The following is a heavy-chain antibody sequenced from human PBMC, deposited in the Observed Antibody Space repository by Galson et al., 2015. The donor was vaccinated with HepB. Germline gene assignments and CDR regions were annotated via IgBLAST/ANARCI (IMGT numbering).Heavy chain of an antibody. CDR1: GFTFSNAW. CDR3: TPDRPYLRGVRTYGMDV. D-gene: IGHD3-10*01. V-gene: IGHV3-15*01. J-gene: IGHJ6*02. CDR2: IKSKTDGGTT. Sequence: SLRLSCAASGFTFSNAWMSWVRQAPGKGLEWVGRIKSKTDGGTTDYAAPVKGRFTISRDDSKNTLYLQMNSLKTEDTAVYYCTPDRPYLRGVRTYGMDVWGQGTTVTVSS.